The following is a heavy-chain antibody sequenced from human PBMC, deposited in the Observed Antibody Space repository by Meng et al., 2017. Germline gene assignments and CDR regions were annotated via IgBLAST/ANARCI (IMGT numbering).Heavy chain of an antibody. CDR1: GGTSSSYA. Sequence: SVKVSCKASGGTSSSYAISWVRQAPGQGLEWMGGIIPIFGTANYAQKFQGRVTITADKSTSTAYMELSSLRSEDTAVYYCARYCYDSSGYYFSAFDIWGQGTMVTVSS. D-gene: IGHD3-22*01. CDR2: IIPIFGTA. J-gene: IGHJ3*02. CDR3: ARYCYDSSGYYFSAFDI. V-gene: IGHV1-69*06.